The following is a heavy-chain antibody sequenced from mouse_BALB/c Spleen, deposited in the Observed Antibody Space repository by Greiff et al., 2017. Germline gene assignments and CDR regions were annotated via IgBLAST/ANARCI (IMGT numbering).Heavy chain of an antibody. Sequence: VKLQESGAELVRPGTSVKVSCKASGYAFTNYLIEWVKQRPGQGLEWIGVINPGSGGTNYNEKFKGKATLTADKSSSTAYMQLSSLTSDDSAVYFCARSGIYYGSSYYWGQGTTLTVSS. V-gene: IGHV1-54*01. CDR1: GYAFTNYL. CDR3: ARSGIYYGSSYY. J-gene: IGHJ2*01. D-gene: IGHD1-1*01. CDR2: INPGSGGT.